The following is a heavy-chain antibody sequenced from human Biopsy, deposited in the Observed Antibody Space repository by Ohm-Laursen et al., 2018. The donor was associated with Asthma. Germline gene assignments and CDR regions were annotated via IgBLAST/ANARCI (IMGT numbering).Heavy chain of an antibody. D-gene: IGHD1-1*01. J-gene: IGHJ6*02. V-gene: IGHV3-11*04. CDR3: ARDLGTTRMDV. Sequence: SLRLSCAASGFSFSDYYMTWMRQAPGKGLEWVSSISSSGSTTYPAESVKGRFTISRDNAQKSLFLQMGSLRAEDTAVYYCARDLGTTRMDVWGQGTTVTVSS. CDR1: GFSFSDYY. CDR2: ISSSGSTT.